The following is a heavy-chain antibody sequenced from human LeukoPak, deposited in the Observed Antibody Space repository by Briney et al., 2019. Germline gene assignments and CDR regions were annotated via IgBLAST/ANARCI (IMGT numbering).Heavy chain of an antibody. J-gene: IGHJ6*03. D-gene: IGHD2-2*01. Sequence: GESLKISCKGSGYSFTSYWIGWVRQMPGKGLEWMGIIYPGDSDSRYSPSFQGQVTISADKSISTAYLQWSSLEASDTAMYYCARHRREYQLLFPEDYYYYYYMDVWGKGTTVTVSS. CDR1: GYSFTSYW. CDR2: IYPGDSDS. V-gene: IGHV5-51*01. CDR3: ARHRREYQLLFPEDYYYYYYMDV.